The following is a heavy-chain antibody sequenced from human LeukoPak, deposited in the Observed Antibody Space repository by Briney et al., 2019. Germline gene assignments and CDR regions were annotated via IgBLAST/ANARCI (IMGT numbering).Heavy chain of an antibody. D-gene: IGHD1-26*01. J-gene: IGHJ6*03. V-gene: IGHV3-21*01. CDR2: ISSSSSYI. CDR1: GFTFSSYS. Sequence: GGSLRLSCAASGFTFSSYSMNWVRQAPGKGLEWVSSISSSSSYIYYADSVKGRFTISRDNAKNSLFLQMNSLRAEDTAVYFCARATWDPNYYYYMDVWGKGTTVTISS. CDR3: ARATWDPNYYYYMDV.